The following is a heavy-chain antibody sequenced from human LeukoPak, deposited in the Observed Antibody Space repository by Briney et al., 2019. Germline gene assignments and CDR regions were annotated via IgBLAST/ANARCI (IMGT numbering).Heavy chain of an antibody. CDR1: GFTFSISA. Sequence: GGSLRLSCAASGFTFSISAMSWVRQAPGRGLEWVSNISGSGSGGSTYYADSVKVRFTISRDNSKNTLYLQMNSLRAEDTAVYYCAKGLYYYDSSGLDAFDIWGQGTMVTVSS. CDR2: ISGSGSGGST. CDR3: AKGLYYYDSSGLDAFDI. J-gene: IGHJ3*02. D-gene: IGHD3-22*01. V-gene: IGHV3-23*01.